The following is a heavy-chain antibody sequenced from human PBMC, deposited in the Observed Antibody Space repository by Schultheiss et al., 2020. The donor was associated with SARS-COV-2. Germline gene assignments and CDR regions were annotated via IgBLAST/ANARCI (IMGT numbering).Heavy chain of an antibody. J-gene: IGHJ5*02. D-gene: IGHD6-13*01. Sequence: ASVKVSCKASGYTFTSYGISWVRQAPGQGLEWMGWINPNSGGTNYAQKFQGRVTMTRDTSISTAYMELSRLRSDDTAVYYCARDYSSYWFDPWGQGTLVTVSS. CDR1: GYTFTSYG. CDR2: INPNSGGT. V-gene: IGHV1-2*02. CDR3: ARDYSSYWFDP.